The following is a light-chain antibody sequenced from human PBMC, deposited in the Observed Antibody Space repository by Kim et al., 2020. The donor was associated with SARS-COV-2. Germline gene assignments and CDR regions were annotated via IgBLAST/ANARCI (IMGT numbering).Light chain of an antibody. CDR1: NIGSKS. J-gene: IGLJ3*02. V-gene: IGLV3-21*04. CDR3: QVWDSSSDHRV. CDR2: YVS. Sequence: AQGRTERSTFGGNNIGSKSVRAYQQKPVPAPVLVIYYVSDRPSGIPERFPVSNSGNTATLSISRVEAGDEADYYCQVWDSSSDHRVFGGGTQLTVL.